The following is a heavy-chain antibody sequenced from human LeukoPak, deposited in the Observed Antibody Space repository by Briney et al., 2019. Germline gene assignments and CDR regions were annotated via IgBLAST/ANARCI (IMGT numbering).Heavy chain of an antibody. D-gene: IGHD3-10*01. J-gene: IGHJ4*02. Sequence: PGGSLRLSCAASGFTFSNYGMHWVRQAPGKGLDWVAVISRDGSNKKYGDSVKGRFTTSRDNSKNTLYLQMNSLRAEDTAVYYCARGSKWFGELIRRGEYYFDYGGQGTLVTVSS. V-gene: IGHV3-30*03. CDR1: GFTFSNYG. CDR3: ARGSKWFGELIRRGEYYFDY. CDR2: ISRDGSNK.